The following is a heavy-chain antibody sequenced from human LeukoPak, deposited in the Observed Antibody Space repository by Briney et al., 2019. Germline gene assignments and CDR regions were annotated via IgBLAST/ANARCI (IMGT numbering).Heavy chain of an antibody. V-gene: IGHV3-73*01. CDR2: MRSKGNSYAT. CDR3: TRHCGFGGNNYYFDP. D-gene: IGHD4-23*01. J-gene: IGHJ5*02. Sequence: GGSLRLSCAASGFSFTGSAMHWVRQAPGKALEWVGRMRSKGNSYATAYGASMKGRFTISRDDSKNTAYLQMNSLKIEDTAVYYCTRHCGFGGNNYYFDPWGQGTLVTVSS. CDR1: GFSFTGSA.